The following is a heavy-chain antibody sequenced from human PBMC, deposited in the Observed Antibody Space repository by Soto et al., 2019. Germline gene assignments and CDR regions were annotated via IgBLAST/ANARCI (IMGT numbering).Heavy chain of an antibody. V-gene: IGHV4-59*08. CDR3: ARLGGYYQAFDR. CDR1: DSPISSYY. D-gene: IGHD3-22*01. J-gene: IGHJ4*01. CDR2: VYYTGTT. Sequence: SETLSLTCSVSDSPISSYYWGWFRQPPGQGLEWVGYVYYTGTTTYNPSLKSRVTVSLDTSKNQFSLNLRSVTAADTAVYYCARLGGYYQAFDRWGQGTLXTVSS.